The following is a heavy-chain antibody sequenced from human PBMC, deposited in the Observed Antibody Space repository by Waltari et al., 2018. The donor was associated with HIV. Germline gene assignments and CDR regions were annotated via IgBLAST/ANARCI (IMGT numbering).Heavy chain of an antibody. CDR3: ARGYYDSSGYFNYFDY. CDR1: GGSISSGGYS. D-gene: IGHD3-22*01. CDR2: IYSSGST. V-gene: IGHV4-61*02. Sequence: QLQLQESGSGLVKPSQTLSLTCAVSGGSISSGGYSWSWLRQPAGKGLEWIGRIYSSGSTDYNPSVKSPVTMSVDTSKNQFSLKLTSVTAADTAVYYCARGYYDSSGYFNYFDYWGRGTLVTVSS. J-gene: IGHJ4*02.